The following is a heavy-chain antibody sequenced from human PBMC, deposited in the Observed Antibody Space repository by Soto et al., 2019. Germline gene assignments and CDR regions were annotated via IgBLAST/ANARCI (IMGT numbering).Heavy chain of an antibody. J-gene: IGHJ5*02. CDR3: TKKAGGPFRFEP. Sequence: ASVKVSCKASGYTFIDSYIHWVRQAPGQGLEWMGWISPRNGDTNYAQNFRGRVTITSDTSINTAYMELTSLSSDDTVVYYCTKKAGGPFRFEPWGQGTRLTVSS. CDR2: ISPRNGDT. CDR1: GYTFIDSY. D-gene: IGHD3-10*01. V-gene: IGHV1-2*01.